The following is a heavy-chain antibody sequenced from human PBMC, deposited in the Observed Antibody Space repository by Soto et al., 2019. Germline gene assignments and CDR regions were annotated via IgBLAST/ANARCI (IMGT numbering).Heavy chain of an antibody. D-gene: IGHD1-26*01. CDR3: GREYSGHPFGVGATGP. CDR2: INPNSGGT. Sequence: ASVKVSCKASGYTFTGYYMHWVRQAPGQGPEWMGWINPNSGGTNYAQKFQGWVTMTRDTSISTAYMELSRLRSDDTAVYYCGREYSGHPFGVGATGPWGQGTLVTVSS. J-gene: IGHJ5*02. CDR1: GYTFTGYY. V-gene: IGHV1-2*04.